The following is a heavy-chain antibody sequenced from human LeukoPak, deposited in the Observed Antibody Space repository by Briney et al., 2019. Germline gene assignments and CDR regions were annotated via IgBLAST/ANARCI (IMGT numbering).Heavy chain of an antibody. CDR3: ARGGRRITMIVVPFDY. D-gene: IGHD3-22*01. CDR2: INPNSGGT. J-gene: IGHJ4*02. CDR1: GYTFTGYY. Sequence: ASVKVSCKASGYTFTGYYMHWVRQAPGQGLGWMGWINPNSGGTNYAQKFQGRVTMTRDTSISTAYMELSRLRSDDTAAYYRARGGRRITMIVVPFDYWGQGTLVTVSS. V-gene: IGHV1-2*02.